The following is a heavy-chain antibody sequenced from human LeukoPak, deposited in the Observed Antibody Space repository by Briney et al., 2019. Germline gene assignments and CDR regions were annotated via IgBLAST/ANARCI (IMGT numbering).Heavy chain of an antibody. Sequence: SETLSLACTVSGVSISSGTYYWSWIRQPAGKGLEWIGRIYTSGSTNYNPSLKSRVTISVDTSKNQFSLKLSSVTAADTAVYYCARNSWWFDPWGQGTMVTVSS. CDR3: ARNSWWFDP. V-gene: IGHV4-61*02. J-gene: IGHJ5*02. CDR2: IYTSGST. D-gene: IGHD4-23*01. CDR1: GVSISSGTYY.